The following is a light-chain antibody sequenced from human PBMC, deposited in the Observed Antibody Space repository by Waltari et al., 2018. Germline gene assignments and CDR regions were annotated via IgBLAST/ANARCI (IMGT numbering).Light chain of an antibody. V-gene: IGLV2-14*01. J-gene: IGLJ2*01. Sequence: QSALTQPASVSGSPGQSITIPCTGTSGDVGGEHYVSWYQQHPGKAPKPMIYDVSNRPSGVSNRFSASKSGNTASLTISGLQAEDEGDYYCSSYASVSSLVFGGGTRLTVL. CDR2: DVS. CDR1: SGDVGGEHY. CDR3: SSYASVSSLV.